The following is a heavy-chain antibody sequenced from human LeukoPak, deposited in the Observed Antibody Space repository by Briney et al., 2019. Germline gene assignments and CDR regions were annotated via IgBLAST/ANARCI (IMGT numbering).Heavy chain of an antibody. V-gene: IGHV3-21*01. Sequence: GGSLRLSCAASGFTFSSYSMNWVRQAPGKGLEWVSSISSSSSYIYYADSVKGRFTISRDNAKNSLYLQMNSLRAEDTAVYYCARGQDYYDSSGYYYDLYYFDYWGQGTLVTVSS. CDR3: ARGQDYYDSSGYYYDLYYFDY. CDR2: ISSSSSYI. CDR1: GFTFSSYS. D-gene: IGHD3-22*01. J-gene: IGHJ4*02.